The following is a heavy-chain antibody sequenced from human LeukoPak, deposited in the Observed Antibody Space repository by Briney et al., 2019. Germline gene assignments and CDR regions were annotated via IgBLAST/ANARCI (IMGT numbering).Heavy chain of an antibody. V-gene: IGHV4-34*01. CDR1: GGSFSGYY. D-gene: IGHD1-26*01. CDR3: ARREEWELPFDY. Sequence: SETLSLTCAVYGGSFSGYYWSWIRQPPGKGLEWIGSIYYSGSTYYNPSFKSRVTISVDTSKNQFSLKLSSVTAADTAVYYCARREEWELPFDYWGQGTLVTVSS. CDR2: IYYSGST. J-gene: IGHJ4*02.